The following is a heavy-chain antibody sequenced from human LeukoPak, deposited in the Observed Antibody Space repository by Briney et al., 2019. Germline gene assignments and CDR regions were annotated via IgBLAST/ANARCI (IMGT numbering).Heavy chain of an antibody. CDR3: ARDALYCSGGSCGLDP. V-gene: IGHV4-31*11. CDR2: IYYSGST. D-gene: IGHD2-15*01. Sequence: SETLSLTCAVSGGSISSGGYSWSWIRQPPGKGLEWIGYIYYSGSTYYNPSLKSRVTISVDTSKNQFSLKLSSVTAADTAVYYCARDALYCSGGSCGLDPWGQGTLVTVSS. CDR1: GGSISSGGYS. J-gene: IGHJ5*02.